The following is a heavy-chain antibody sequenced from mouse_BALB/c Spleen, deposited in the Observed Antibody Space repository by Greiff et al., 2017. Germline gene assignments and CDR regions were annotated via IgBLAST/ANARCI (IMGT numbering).Heavy chain of an antibody. V-gene: IGHV1-87*01. D-gene: IGHD2-1*01. CDR3: ARSGYGNYPAWFAY. J-gene: IGHJ3*01. CDR2: IYPGDGDT. CDR1: GYTFTSYW. Sequence: VQLQQSGAELARPGASVKLSCKASGYTFTSYWMQWVKQRPGQGLEWIGAIYPGDGDTRYTQKFKGKATLTADKSSSTAYMQLSSLASEDSAVYYCARSGYGNYPAWFAYWGQGTLVTVSA.